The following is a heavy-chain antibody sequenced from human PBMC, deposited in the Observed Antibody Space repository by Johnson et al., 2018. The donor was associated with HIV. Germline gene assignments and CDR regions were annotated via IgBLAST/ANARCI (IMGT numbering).Heavy chain of an antibody. D-gene: IGHD1-14*01. CDR2: IKQVESAK. CDR3: ARDESYRKYARTAFDI. V-gene: IGHV3-7*03. J-gene: IGHJ3*02. Sequence: VQLVESGGALVRPGGSLRLSCAASGFPVVSNYLRWVRQAPGKGLEWVPTIKQVESAKSNVAPLQGRSPFSRDNAKNSLYLQMSSLRAEDTAVYYCARDESYRKYARTAFDIWGQGTMVTVSS. CDR1: GFPVVSNY.